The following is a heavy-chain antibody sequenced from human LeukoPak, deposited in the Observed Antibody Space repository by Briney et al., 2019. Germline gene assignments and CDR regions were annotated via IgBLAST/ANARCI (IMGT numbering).Heavy chain of an antibody. V-gene: IGHV3-64*01. D-gene: IGHD3-3*01. CDR3: ARGYDFWSGYWSHSDY. J-gene: IGHJ4*02. CDR2: ISSNGGST. Sequence: GGSLRLSCAASGFTFSSYAMHWVRQAPGKGLEYVSAISSNGGSTYYANSVKGRFIISRDNSKNALYLQMGSLRAEDMAVYYCARGYDFWSGYWSHSDYWGQGTLVTVSS. CDR1: GFTFSSYA.